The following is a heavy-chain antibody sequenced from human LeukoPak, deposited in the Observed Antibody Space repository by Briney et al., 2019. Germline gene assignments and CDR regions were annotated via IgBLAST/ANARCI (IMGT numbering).Heavy chain of an antibody. V-gene: IGHV4-59*08. CDR1: GGSISSYY. J-gene: IGHJ4*02. D-gene: IGHD1-26*01. CDR3: ARHSRIVWELVAEYYFDY. CDR2: IYYSGST. Sequence: SETLSLTCTVSGGSISSYYWSWIRQPPGKGLEWIGYIYYSGSTNYNPSLKSRVTISVDTSKNQFSLKLSSVTAADTAVYYCARHSRIVWELVAEYYFDYWGQGTLVTVSS.